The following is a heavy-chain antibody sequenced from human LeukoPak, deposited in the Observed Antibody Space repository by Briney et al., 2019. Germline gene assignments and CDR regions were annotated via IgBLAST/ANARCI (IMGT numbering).Heavy chain of an antibody. D-gene: IGHD2-2*01. CDR1: GYTFTGYY. CDR3: ARGYLVVVPAAADYMDV. V-gene: IGHV1-2*02. CDR2: INPNSGGT. J-gene: IGHJ6*03. Sequence: WASVKVSCKASGYTFTGYYMHWVRRAPGQGLEWMGWINPNSGGTNYAQKFQGRVTMTRDTSISTAYMELSRLRSDDTAVYYCARGYLVVVPAAADYMDVWGKGTAVTVSS.